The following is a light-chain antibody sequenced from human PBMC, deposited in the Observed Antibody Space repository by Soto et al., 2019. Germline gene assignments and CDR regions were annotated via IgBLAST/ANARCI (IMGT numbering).Light chain of an antibody. CDR2: AAS. Sequence: DIQLTQSPSFLSASVGDRVTLTCRASQGISSYLAWYQHRPEKAPNLLIYAASTLQSGVPSRFSDGESGTEFTLTISSLQPEYLATYYCQQLNSYPFSFVAGTKVEIK. J-gene: IGKJ4*01. V-gene: IGKV1-9*01. CDR1: QGISSY. CDR3: QQLNSYPFS.